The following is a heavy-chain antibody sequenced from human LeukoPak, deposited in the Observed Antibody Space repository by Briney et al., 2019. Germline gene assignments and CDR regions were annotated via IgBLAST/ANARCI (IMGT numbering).Heavy chain of an antibody. D-gene: IGHD6-25*01. Sequence: GASVKVSCKASGYTFTGYYMHWERQAPGQGLEWMGWINPNSGGTIFAQKFQGRVTMTRDTSINTAYMELSSLRSDDTAVYYCARGAAYYYYMEVWGKGTTVTVSS. CDR1: GYTFTGYY. J-gene: IGHJ6*03. CDR2: INPNSGGT. CDR3: ARGAAYYYYMEV. V-gene: IGHV1-2*02.